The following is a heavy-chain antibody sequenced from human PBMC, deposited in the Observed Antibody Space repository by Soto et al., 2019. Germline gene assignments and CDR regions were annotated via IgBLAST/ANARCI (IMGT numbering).Heavy chain of an antibody. CDR3: AAVPKNYYGSGSYYLPYYYYGMDV. Sequence: SVKVSCKASGFTFTSSAVQWVRQARGQRLEWIGWIVVGSGNTNYAQKFQERVTITRDMSTSTAYMELSSLRSEDTAVYYCAAVPKNYYGSGSYYLPYYYYGMDVWGQGTTVTVSS. V-gene: IGHV1-58*01. J-gene: IGHJ6*02. D-gene: IGHD3-10*01. CDR2: IVVGSGNT. CDR1: GFTFTSSA.